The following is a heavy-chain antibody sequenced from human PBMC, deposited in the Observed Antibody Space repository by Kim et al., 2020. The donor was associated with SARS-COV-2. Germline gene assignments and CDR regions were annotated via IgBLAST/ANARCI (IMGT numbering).Heavy chain of an antibody. CDR3: ANCQWLDPCF. Sequence: GGSLRLSCAASGLTFTSFWMTWVRQAPGKGLEWVATISPDGSQKNHVDSVKGRFTISRDNAKNSLYLQMNSLRAEDTAVYYCANCQWLDPCFWGQGTLVTVSS. CDR1: GLTFTSFW. J-gene: IGHJ4*02. D-gene: IGHD6-19*01. V-gene: IGHV3-7*03. CDR2: ISPDGSQK.